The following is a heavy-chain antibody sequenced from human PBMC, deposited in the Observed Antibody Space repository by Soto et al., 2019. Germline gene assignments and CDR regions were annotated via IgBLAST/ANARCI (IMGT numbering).Heavy chain of an antibody. Sequence: SETLSLTCAVYGGSFSGYYWSWIRQPPGKGLEWIGEINHSGSTNYNPSLKSRVTISVDTSKNQFSLKLSSVTAADTAVYYCARAVYGDLDYWGQRTLVTVSS. CDR2: INHSGST. V-gene: IGHV4-34*01. J-gene: IGHJ4*02. CDR3: ARAVYGDLDY. D-gene: IGHD4-17*01. CDR1: GGSFSGYY.